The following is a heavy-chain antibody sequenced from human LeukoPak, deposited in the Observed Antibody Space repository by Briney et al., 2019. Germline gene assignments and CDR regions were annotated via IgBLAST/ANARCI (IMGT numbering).Heavy chain of an antibody. D-gene: IGHD5-12*01. CDR2: IYYSGST. CDR1: DGSISSGAYY. V-gene: IGHV4-31*03. CDR3: ARGDYSYYYYYMDV. J-gene: IGHJ6*03. Sequence: SETLSLTCTVSDGSISSGAYYWSWIRQHPGKGLEWIGYIYYSGSTYYNPSLKSRVTISVDTSKNRFSLRLTSVTAADTAVYYCARGDYSYYYYYMDVWGKGTTVTVSS.